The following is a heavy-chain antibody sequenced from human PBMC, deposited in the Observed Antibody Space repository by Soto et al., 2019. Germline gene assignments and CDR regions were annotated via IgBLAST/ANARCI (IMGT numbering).Heavy chain of an antibody. D-gene: IGHD4-17*01. V-gene: IGHV1-8*01. CDR2: MNHNSGNT. J-gene: IGHJ5*02. CDR3: AREATVTTPRGCDP. Sequence: QVQLVQSGAEVKKPGASVKVSCKASGYTFTSYDINWVRQATGQGLEWMGWMNHNSGNTGYAQKFQGRVNMTRNTSIITAYMELSSLRSEDRAVYYCAREATVTTPRGCDPWGQGTLVTVSS. CDR1: GYTFTSYD.